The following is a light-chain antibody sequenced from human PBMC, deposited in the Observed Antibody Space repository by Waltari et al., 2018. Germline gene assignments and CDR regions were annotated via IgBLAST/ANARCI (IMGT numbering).Light chain of an antibody. CDR1: NLGYKY. CDR3: QAWDSSTFYV. Sequence: SYELTQPPSLSVSPGQTASITCSGDNLGYKYISWYQKKPGLPPVLVIYQDRKRPSGIPERFSGSNSGSAATLTISGTQAMDEADYFCQAWDSSTFYVFGTGTKVSVL. V-gene: IGLV3-1*01. J-gene: IGLJ1*01. CDR2: QDR.